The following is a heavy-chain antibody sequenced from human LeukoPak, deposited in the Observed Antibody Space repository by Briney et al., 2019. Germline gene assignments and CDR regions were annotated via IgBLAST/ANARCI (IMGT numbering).Heavy chain of an antibody. CDR3: ARDTSGTTYYYMDV. V-gene: IGHV3-21*01. Sequence: GGSLRLSCAASGFTFSSYAMSWVRQAPGKGLEWVSSISSSSSYIYYADSVKGRFTISRDNAKNSLYLQMNSLRAEDTAVYYCARDTSGTTYYYMDVWGKGTTVTVSS. J-gene: IGHJ6*03. D-gene: IGHD1-1*01. CDR2: ISSSSSYI. CDR1: GFTFSSYA.